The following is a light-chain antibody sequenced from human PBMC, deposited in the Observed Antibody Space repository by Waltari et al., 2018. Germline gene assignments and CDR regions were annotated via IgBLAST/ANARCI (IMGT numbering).Light chain of an antibody. CDR3: QQYYSTPWT. V-gene: IGKV4-1*01. Sequence: DIVMTQSPDSLAVSLGERATINCKSSQSVLYSSNNKSYLAWYQHKPGQPPKLLIYWASTRESGFPDRFSGSGSGTDFTLTISSLQAEDVAVYYCQQYYSTPWTFGQGTKVEI. CDR1: QSVLYSSNNKSY. J-gene: IGKJ1*01. CDR2: WAS.